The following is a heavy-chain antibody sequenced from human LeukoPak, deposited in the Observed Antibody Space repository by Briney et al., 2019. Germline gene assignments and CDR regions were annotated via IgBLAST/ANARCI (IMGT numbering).Heavy chain of an antibody. J-gene: IGHJ4*02. CDR1: GFTFSSYA. V-gene: IGHV3-23*01. CDR2: ISGSGGST. CDR3: AKRHSNYVNPRIHPFTWYSSSSGLDY. Sequence: GGSLRLSCAASGFTFSSYAMSWVRQAPGKGLEWVSAISGSGGSTYYADSVKGRFTISRDNSKNTLYLQMNSLRAEDTAVYYCAKRHSNYVNPRIHPFTWYSSSSGLDYWGQGTLVTVSS. D-gene: IGHD6-6*01.